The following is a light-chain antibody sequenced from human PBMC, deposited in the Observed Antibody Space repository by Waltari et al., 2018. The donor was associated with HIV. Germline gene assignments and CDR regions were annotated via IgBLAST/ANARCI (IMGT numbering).Light chain of an antibody. Sequence: QSVLTQPASVSGSPGQSLTLSCTGPTNDIGSYQYVSWYQQSPDKAPKLIIYEVSNRPSGISSRFSGSKSGNTASLTISGLQADDEAYYHCSSYSRGALLFGGGTKVTVL. V-gene: IGLV2-14*01. CDR3: SSYSRGALL. J-gene: IGLJ2*01. CDR2: EVS. CDR1: TNDIGSYQY.